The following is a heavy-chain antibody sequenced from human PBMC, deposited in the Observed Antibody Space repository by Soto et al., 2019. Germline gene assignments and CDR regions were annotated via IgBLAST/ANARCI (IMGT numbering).Heavy chain of an antibody. V-gene: IGHV1-69*13. CDR1: GGTFSSYA. Sequence: SVKVSCKASGGTFSSYAISWVRQAPGQGLEWMGGIIPIFGTANYAQKFQGRVTITADESTSTAYMELSSLRSEDTAVYYCARGPRYDTTEYYFDYWGQGTLVTVSS. CDR2: IIPIFGTA. J-gene: IGHJ4*02. D-gene: IGHD3-22*01. CDR3: ARGPRYDTTEYYFDY.